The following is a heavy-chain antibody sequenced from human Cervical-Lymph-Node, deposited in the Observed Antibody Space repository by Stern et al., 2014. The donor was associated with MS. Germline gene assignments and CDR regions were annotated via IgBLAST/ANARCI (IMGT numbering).Heavy chain of an antibody. D-gene: IGHD4-17*01. J-gene: IGHJ4*02. V-gene: IGHV5-51*01. CDR3: ARDYGDYAFDY. Sequence: EVQLAESGAEVKKPGESLKLSCKGSGYTFTANWISWVRQMPGKGLEWMGIIVPGDSDTRSSLSFKGQVTISADKSISTAYLQWSSLKASDTAMYYCARDYGDYAFDYWGQGTLVTVSS. CDR1: GYTFTANW. CDR2: IVPGDSDT.